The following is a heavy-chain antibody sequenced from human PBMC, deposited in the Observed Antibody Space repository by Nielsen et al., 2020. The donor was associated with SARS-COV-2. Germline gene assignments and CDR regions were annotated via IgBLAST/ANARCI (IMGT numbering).Heavy chain of an antibody. D-gene: IGHD2-2*02. CDR2: ISYDGSNR. Sequence: GESLKISCAASGFTFSSYAFHWVRQAPGKGLEWVAVISYDGSNRYYADSVEGRFTISRDNAKNSLYLQMNSLRAEDTALYHCARGGCSSTSCYKGYAFDIWGQGTMVTVSS. CDR1: GFTFSSYA. CDR3: ARGGCSSTSCYKGYAFDI. J-gene: IGHJ3*02. V-gene: IGHV3-30-3*01.